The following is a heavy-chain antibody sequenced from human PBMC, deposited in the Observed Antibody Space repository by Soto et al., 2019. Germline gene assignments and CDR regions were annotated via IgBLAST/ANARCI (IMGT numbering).Heavy chain of an antibody. V-gene: IGHV3-30-3*01. Sequence: QVQLVESGGGVVQPGRSLRLSCAASGFTFSSYTMHWVRQAPGKGLEWVAVILYDGSNKNYADSVKGRFTISRDNSKNTVYLQMDSLRAEDTAVYYCVRQDVSLDVWGQGTTVTVSS. CDR3: VRQDVSLDV. CDR2: ILYDGSNK. J-gene: IGHJ6*02. CDR1: GFTFSSYT.